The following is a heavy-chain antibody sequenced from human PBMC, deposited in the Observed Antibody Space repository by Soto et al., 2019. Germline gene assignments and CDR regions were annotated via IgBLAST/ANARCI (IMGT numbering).Heavy chain of an antibody. V-gene: IGHV3-23*01. CDR3: AKAYDFWWRFDWFDT. CDR2: ISVSGGST. J-gene: IGHJ5*02. Sequence: PGGSLRLSCAASGFAFSIYAMSLVRQAPGKGLEWVSAISVSGGSTYYADSVKGRFTISRDNSKNTLYLQMNSLRAEDTAVYYCAKAYDFWWRFDWFDTGGQANLVTASS. D-gene: IGHD3-3*01. CDR1: GFAFSIYA.